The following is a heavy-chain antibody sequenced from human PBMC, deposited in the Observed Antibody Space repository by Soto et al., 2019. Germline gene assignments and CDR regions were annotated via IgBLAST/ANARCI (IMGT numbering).Heavy chain of an antibody. CDR3: ARVPSP. CDR1: GGNIISGGYS. J-gene: IGHJ5*02. CDR2: IYHSGST. V-gene: IGHV4-30-2*01. Sequence: SVTMSVTSTVAGGNIISGGYSWSWIRQPPGKGLEWIGYIYHSGSTYYNPSLKSRVTISVDRSKNQFSLKLSSVTAADTAVYYCARVPSPWGQGTLVTVSS.